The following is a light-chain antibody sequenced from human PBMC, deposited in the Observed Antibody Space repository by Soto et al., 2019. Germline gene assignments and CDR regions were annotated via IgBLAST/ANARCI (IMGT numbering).Light chain of an antibody. CDR2: YDS. CDR1: NIGNKR. J-gene: IGLJ1*01. V-gene: IGLV3-21*04. Sequence: SYMLTQPPSVSVAPGKTATITCRGNNIGNKRVHWYQQRPGRAPVLVIYYDSDRPSGIPERFSGSNSGNTATLTISRVEAGDEADYYCQVWDSSSDHYVFGTGTKLTVL. CDR3: QVWDSSSDHYV.